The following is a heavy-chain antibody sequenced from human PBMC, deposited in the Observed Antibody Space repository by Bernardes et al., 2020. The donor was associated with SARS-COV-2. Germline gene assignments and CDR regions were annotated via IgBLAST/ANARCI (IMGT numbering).Heavy chain of an antibody. CDR3: ARQGWGYCTNGVCLDAFDI. J-gene: IGHJ3*02. D-gene: IGHD2-8*01. CDR1: GFTFSSYG. Sequence: GGSLRLSCAASGFTFSSYGMHWVRQAPGKGLEWVAVIWYDGSNKYYADSVNGRFTISRDNSKNTLYLQMNSLRAEDTAVYYCARQGWGYCTNGVCLDAFDIWGQGTMVTVSS. V-gene: IGHV3-33*01. CDR2: IWYDGSNK.